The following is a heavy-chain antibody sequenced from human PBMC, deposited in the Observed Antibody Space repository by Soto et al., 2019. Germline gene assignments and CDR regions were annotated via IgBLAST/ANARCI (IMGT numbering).Heavy chain of an antibody. Sequence: QVQLVESGGGVVQPGRSLRLSCAASGFTFNTYGMHWVRQAPGKGLEWVAIISYDGSKTNYADSVKGRFTVSRDNSKNTLYLQMNSLRAEDTAVYYCAKDRQGYCIRSSCYYFHWGQGTLVTVSS. D-gene: IGHD2-2*01. CDR1: GFTFNTYG. V-gene: IGHV3-30*18. CDR2: ISYDGSKT. CDR3: AKDRQGYCIRSSCYYFH. J-gene: IGHJ1*01.